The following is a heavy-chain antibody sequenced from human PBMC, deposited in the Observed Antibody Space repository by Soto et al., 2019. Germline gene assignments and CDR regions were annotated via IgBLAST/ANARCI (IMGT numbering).Heavy chain of an antibody. CDR3: ARSVFP. CDR1: GGSIRRGGYY. J-gene: IGHJ5*02. V-gene: IGHV4-31*03. CDR2: IYYSGST. Sequence: QVQLQESGPGLVKPSQTLSLTCTVSGGSIRRGGYYWNWIRQHPGKGLEWIGYIYYSGSTYYHPSLNSRVTISVDTSKNQFSLKLSSVTAADTAVYYCARSVFPWGQGTLVTVSS.